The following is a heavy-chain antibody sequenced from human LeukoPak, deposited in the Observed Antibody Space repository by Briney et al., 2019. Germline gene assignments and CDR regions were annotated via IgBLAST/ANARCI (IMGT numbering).Heavy chain of an antibody. CDR3: AKDLSMAVTGSPFDY. CDR1: GFTFSSFA. V-gene: IGHV3-23*01. CDR2: ISGSSTST. J-gene: IGHJ4*02. D-gene: IGHD6-19*01. Sequence: GGPLRLSCAASGFTFSSFAMSWVRRAPGKGLERVSTISGSSTSTYYADSVQGRFTVSRDNSKSTLFLQMNSLRAEDTAIYYCAKDLSMAVTGSPFDYWGQGTLVTVSS.